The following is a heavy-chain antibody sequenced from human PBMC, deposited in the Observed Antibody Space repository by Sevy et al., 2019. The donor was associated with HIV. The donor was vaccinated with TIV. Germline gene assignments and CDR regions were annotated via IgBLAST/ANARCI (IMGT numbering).Heavy chain of an antibody. CDR2: ISSNGGST. CDR1: GFTFSSYA. Sequence: GGSLRLSCSASGFTFSSYAMHWVRQAPGKGLEYVSVISSNGGSTYYADSVKGRFTISRDNSKNTLYLQMSSLRAEDTAVYYCVKGGTVVVADTLDYWGQGTLVTVSS. V-gene: IGHV3-64D*06. D-gene: IGHD2-15*01. J-gene: IGHJ4*02. CDR3: VKGGTVVVADTLDY.